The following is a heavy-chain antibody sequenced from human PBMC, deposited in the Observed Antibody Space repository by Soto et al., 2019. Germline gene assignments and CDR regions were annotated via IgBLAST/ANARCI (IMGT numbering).Heavy chain of an antibody. D-gene: IGHD3-10*01. J-gene: IGHJ6*02. CDR2: IYHSGST. Sequence: PSETLSLTCAVSGGSISSSNWWSWVRQPPGKGLEWIGEIYHSGSTNYNPSLKSRVTISVDKSKNQFSLKLSSVTAADTAVYYCARSLLWFGEFKQAVYYGMGVWGQGTTVTVS. V-gene: IGHV4-4*02. CDR3: ARSLLWFGEFKQAVYYGMGV. CDR1: GGSISSSNW.